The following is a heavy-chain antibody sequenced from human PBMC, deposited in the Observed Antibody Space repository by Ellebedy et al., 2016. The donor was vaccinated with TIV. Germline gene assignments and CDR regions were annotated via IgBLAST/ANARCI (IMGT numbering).Heavy chain of an antibody. D-gene: IGHD6-19*01. V-gene: IGHV4-39*07. J-gene: IGHJ4*02. CDR1: GGSISSSSYY. CDR2: INHSGST. CDR3: ASLGGIAVAGTY. Sequence: SETLSLTXTVSGGSISSSSYYWGWIRQPPGKGLEWIGEINHSGSTNYNPSLKSRVTISVDTSKNQFSLKLSSVTAADTAVYYCASLGGIAVAGTYWGQGTLVTVSS.